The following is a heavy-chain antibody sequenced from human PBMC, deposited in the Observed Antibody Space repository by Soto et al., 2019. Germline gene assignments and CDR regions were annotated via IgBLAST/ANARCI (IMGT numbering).Heavy chain of an antibody. V-gene: IGHV4-31*03. D-gene: IGHD5-12*01. Sequence: SETLSLTCTVSGGSISSGGYYWSWIRQHPGKGLEWIGYIYYSGSTYYNPSLKSRVTISVDTSKSQFSLKLSSVTAADTAVYYCARASMATINFDYWGQGTLVTVSS. CDR1: GGSISSGGYY. J-gene: IGHJ4*02. CDR2: IYYSGST. CDR3: ARASMATINFDY.